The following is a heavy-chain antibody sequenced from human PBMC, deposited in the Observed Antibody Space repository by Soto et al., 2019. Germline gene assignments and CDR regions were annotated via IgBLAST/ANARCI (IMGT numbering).Heavy chain of an antibody. CDR3: ARGGEGLQLSSPGY. V-gene: IGHV3-30-3*01. D-gene: IGHD5-12*01. J-gene: IGHJ4*02. CDR2: ISYDGSNK. Sequence: QVQMVESGGGVVQPGRSLRLSCAASGFTFSSYAMHWVRQAPGKGLEWVAVISYDGSNKYYADSVKGRFTISRDNSKNTLYLQMNSLRAEDTAVYYCARGGEGLQLSSPGYWGQGTLVTVSS. CDR1: GFTFSSYA.